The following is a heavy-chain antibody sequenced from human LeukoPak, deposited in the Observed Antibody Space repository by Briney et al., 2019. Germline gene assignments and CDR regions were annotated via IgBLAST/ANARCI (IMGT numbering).Heavy chain of an antibody. D-gene: IGHD3-22*01. V-gene: IGHV1-69*13. J-gene: IGHJ6*02. Sequence: SVKVSCKASGGTFSSYAIRWVRQAPGQGLEWMGGIIPIFGTANYAQKFQGRVTITADESTSTAYMELSSLRSEDTAAYYCAREPRESGYYDSSGSVFYYYGMDVWGQGTTVTVSS. CDR3: AREPRESGYYDSSGSVFYYYGMDV. CDR2: IIPIFGTA. CDR1: GGTFSSYA.